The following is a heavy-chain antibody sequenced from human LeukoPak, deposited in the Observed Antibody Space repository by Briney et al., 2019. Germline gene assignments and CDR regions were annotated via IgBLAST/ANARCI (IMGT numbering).Heavy chain of an antibody. CDR2: IGGGGENT. V-gene: IGHV3-23*01. D-gene: IGHD7-27*01. J-gene: IGHJ4*02. CDR3: AKVLTGSQDY. CDR1: GSTFNSYA. Sequence: GGSLRLSCAASGSTFNSYALSWVRQAPGQGLEWVSTIGGGGENTYYADSVKGRFTISRDNSRNTLYLQMKSLRAEDTAVYFCAKVLTGSQDYWGQGTLVTVSS.